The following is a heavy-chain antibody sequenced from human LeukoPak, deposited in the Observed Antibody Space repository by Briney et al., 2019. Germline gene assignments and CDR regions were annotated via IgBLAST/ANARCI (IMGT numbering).Heavy chain of an antibody. CDR1: GFTFSSYG. CDR3: ARDSRIAAAGTRYYYYMDV. CDR2: ISSNGGST. J-gene: IGHJ6*03. V-gene: IGHV3-64*01. Sequence: GGSLRLSCAASGFTFSSYGMSWVRQAPGKGLEYVSAISSNGGSTYYANSVKGRFTISRDNSKNTLYLQMGSLRAEDMAVYYCARDSRIAAAGTRYYYYMDVWGKGTTVTVSS. D-gene: IGHD6-13*01.